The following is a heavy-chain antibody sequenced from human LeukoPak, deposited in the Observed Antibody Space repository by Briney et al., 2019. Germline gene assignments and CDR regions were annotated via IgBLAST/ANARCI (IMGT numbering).Heavy chain of an antibody. CDR1: GFTFSSYS. CDR2: ISSSSSYI. Sequence: GGSLRLSCAASGFTFSSYSMNWVRQAPGKGLEWVSSISSSSSYIYYADSVESRFTISRDNAMNSLYLQMNSLRAEDTAVYYCARDAAPYYYDSSGYAFDIWGQGTMVTVSS. CDR3: ARDAAPYYYDSSGYAFDI. V-gene: IGHV3-21*01. D-gene: IGHD3-22*01. J-gene: IGHJ3*02.